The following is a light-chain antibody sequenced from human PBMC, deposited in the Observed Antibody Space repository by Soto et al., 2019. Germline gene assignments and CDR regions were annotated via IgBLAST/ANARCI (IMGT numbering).Light chain of an antibody. V-gene: IGKV1-33*01. CDR2: DAS. CDR3: PPYDNPPPWT. Sequence: DIQMTQSPSSLSASVGDRVTITCQASQDISNYLNWYQQKPGKAPKLLIYDASNLETGVPSRFSGSGTWTDFYFTKNRLQAEDIATYYCPPYDNPPPWTFGQGTKVEIK. CDR1: QDISNY. J-gene: IGKJ1*01.